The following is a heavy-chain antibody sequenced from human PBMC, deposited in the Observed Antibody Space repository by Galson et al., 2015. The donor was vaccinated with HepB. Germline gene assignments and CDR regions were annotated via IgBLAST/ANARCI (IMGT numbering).Heavy chain of an antibody. CDR1: GGSISSYY. Sequence: SETLSLTCTVSGGSISSYYWSWIRQPPGKGLEWIGYIYYSGSTNYNPSLKSRVTISVDTSKNQFSLKLSSVTAADTAVYYCARRFYSSSWYSWFVPWGQGTLVTVSS. CDR3: ARRFYSSSWYSWFVP. D-gene: IGHD6-13*01. CDR2: IYYSGST. J-gene: IGHJ5*02. V-gene: IGHV4-59*08.